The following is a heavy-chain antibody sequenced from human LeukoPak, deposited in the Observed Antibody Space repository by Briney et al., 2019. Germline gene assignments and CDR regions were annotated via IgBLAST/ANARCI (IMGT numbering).Heavy chain of an antibody. V-gene: IGHV4-39*07. CDR3: ARVGRYCSGGSCYNWFDP. J-gene: IGHJ5*02. D-gene: IGHD2-15*01. CDR1: GDSISRTTRY. CDR2: IYYSGST. Sequence: SETLSLTCTVSGDSISRTTRYWGWIRQPPGKGLEWIGNIYYSGSTYYNPSLKSRVTMSIDMSKNQFSLKLSSVTPADTAVYYCARVGRYCSGGSCYNWFDPWGQGTLVTVSS.